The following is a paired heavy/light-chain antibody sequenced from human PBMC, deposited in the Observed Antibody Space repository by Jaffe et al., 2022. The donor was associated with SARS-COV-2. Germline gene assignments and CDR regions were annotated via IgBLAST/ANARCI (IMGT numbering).Heavy chain of an antibody. V-gene: IGHV3-48*02. Sequence: EAQLVESGGGLVQPGGSLRLSCAASGFTFSSHSMIWVRQAPGKGLEWVSYITSSSSTIKYADSVKGRFTISRDNAKNSLFLQMNSLGDEDTAVYYCARLYCSGGSCWYFDLWGRGTLVTVSS. CDR3: ARLYCSGGSCWYFDL. D-gene: IGHD2-15*01. CDR2: ITSSSSTI. CDR1: GFTFSSHS. J-gene: IGHJ2*01.
Light chain of an antibody. J-gene: IGLJ1*01. Sequence: QSALTQPPSASGSPGQSVTISCTGTSSDVGGYNYVSWYQQHPGKAPQVMIYEVSKRPSGVPDRFSGSKSGNTASLTVSGLQAEDEADYYCGSYAGSNIYVFGTGTKVTVL. V-gene: IGLV2-8*01. CDR2: EVS. CDR3: GSYAGSNIYV. CDR1: SSDVGGYNY.